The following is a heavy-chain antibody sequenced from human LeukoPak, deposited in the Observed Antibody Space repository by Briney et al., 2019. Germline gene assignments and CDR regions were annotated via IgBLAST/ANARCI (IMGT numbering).Heavy chain of an antibody. CDR2: ISSSSSYI. CDR3: ASDCSCGCCYSDVGDY. D-gene: IGHD2-15*01. V-gene: IGHV3-21*01. J-gene: IGHJ4*02. CDR1: GFTFSSYS. Sequence: PGGSLRLSCAASGFTFSSYSMNWVRQAPGKGLEWVSSISSSSSYIYYADSVKGRFTISRDNSKNTLYLQMNSLRAEHTAVYYCASDCSCGCCYSDVGDYWGQGTLVTVSS.